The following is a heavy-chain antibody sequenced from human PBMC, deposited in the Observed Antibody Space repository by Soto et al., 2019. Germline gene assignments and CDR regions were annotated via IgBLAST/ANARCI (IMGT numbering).Heavy chain of an antibody. CDR2: ISSSSSYI. CDR1: GFTFSSYS. V-gene: IGHV3-21*01. J-gene: IGHJ5*02. CDR3: AKENGSCCSWTSGGWFDP. Sequence: GGSLRLSCAASGFTFSSYSMNWVRQAPGKGLEWVSSISSSSSYIYYADSVKGRFTISRDNAKNSLYLQMNSLRAEDTAVYYCAKENGSCCSWTSGGWFDPWAQGTLVTVSA. D-gene: IGHD6-13*01.